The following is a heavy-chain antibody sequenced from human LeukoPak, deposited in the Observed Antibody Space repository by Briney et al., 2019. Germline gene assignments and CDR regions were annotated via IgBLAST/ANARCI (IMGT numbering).Heavy chain of an antibody. CDR3: ARAPPYSSSFAFCC. CDR1: GFTFSSYS. V-gene: IGHV3-21*01. Sequence: GGSLRLSCAASGFTFSSYSMNWGRQAPGKGLEWVSSISSSSSYIYYADSVKGRFTISRDNAKNSLYLQMNSLRAEDTAVYYCARAPPYSSSFAFCCWGQGTLVTVSS. D-gene: IGHD6-6*01. J-gene: IGHJ4*02. CDR2: ISSSSSYI.